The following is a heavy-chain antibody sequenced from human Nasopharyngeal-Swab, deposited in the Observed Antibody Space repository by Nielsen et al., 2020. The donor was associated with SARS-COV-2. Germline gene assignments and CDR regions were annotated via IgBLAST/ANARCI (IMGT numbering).Heavy chain of an antibody. J-gene: IGHJ6*02. V-gene: IGHV4-4*07. Sequence: SETLSLTCTASGGSISTYSWSWIRQPAGKGLEWIGRIYTSGSTNYNPSLKSRVTMSVDTSKNQFSLKLSSVTAADTAVYYCARDIPLDGYYYGMDVWGQGTTVTVSS. CDR1: GGSISTYS. CDR3: ARDIPLDGYYYGMDV. CDR2: IYTSGST. D-gene: IGHD2-2*02.